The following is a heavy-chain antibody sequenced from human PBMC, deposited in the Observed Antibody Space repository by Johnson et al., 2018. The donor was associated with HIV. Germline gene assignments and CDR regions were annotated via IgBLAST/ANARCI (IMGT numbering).Heavy chain of an antibody. CDR1: GFTFSSNY. Sequence: VQLVESGGGLVQPGGSLRLSCAASGFTFSSNYMSWVRQAPGKGLEWVSVIYSGGSTFYADSVKGRFTISRDNSKNTLYLQMNSLRTEDTAVYYCAKVAVATAAGGVALDIWGPGTMVIVSS. J-gene: IGHJ3*02. CDR2: IYSGGST. CDR3: AKVAVATAAGGVALDI. V-gene: IGHV3-66*01. D-gene: IGHD6-13*01.